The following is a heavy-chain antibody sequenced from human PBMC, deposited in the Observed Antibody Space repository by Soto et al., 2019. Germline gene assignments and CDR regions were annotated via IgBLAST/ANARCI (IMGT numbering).Heavy chain of an antibody. CDR2: IYHSGRI. CDR1: GGSIRSHF. V-gene: IGHV4-59*11. D-gene: IGHD6-6*01. J-gene: IGHJ4*02. Sequence: QVQLQESGPGLVKPSETLSLTCTVSGGSIRSHFWSWIRQPPGKGLEWIGYIYHSGRINYNPSLKSRVTMAVDTSKNQFALKLSSVTVADTAVYSCASHEYSSSPFDYWGQGTLVTVSS. CDR3: ASHEYSSSPFDY.